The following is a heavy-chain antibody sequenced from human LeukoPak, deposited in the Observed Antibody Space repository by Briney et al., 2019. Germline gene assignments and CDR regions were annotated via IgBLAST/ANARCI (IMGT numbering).Heavy chain of an antibody. CDR3: ARVVDSSSRYYFDY. D-gene: IGHD6-13*01. CDR1: GYTFTGCF. Sequence: ASVKVSCKASGYTFTGCFMHWVRQAPGQGLVWMGWINPDSGGTAYAQKFQGRVTMTRDPSISTAYMELSRLRSDDTAVYYCARVVDSSSRYYFDYWGQGTLVTVSS. J-gene: IGHJ4*02. CDR2: INPDSGGT. V-gene: IGHV1-2*02.